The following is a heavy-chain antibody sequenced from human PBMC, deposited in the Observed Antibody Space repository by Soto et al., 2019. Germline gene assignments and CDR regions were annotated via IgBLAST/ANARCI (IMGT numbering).Heavy chain of an antibody. J-gene: IGHJ4*02. CDR2: IYYSGST. CDR1: GGSISSYY. V-gene: IGHV4-59*01. Sequence: SETLSLTCTVSGGSISSYYWSWIRQPPGKGLGWIGYIYYSGSTNYNPSLKSRVTISVDTSKNQFSLKLSSVTAADTAVYYCARGPSYYGGNYLNFDYWGQGTLVTVSS. D-gene: IGHD4-17*01. CDR3: ARGPSYYGGNYLNFDY.